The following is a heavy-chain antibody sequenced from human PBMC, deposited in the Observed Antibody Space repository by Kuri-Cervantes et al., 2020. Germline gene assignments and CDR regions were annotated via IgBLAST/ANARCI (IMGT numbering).Heavy chain of an antibody. CDR3: ARGGFRHIDY. V-gene: IGHV4-61*08. Sequence: SETLSLTCAVSGGSISSGGYYWSWIRQPPGKGLEWIGYIYYSGSTNYNPSFKSRVTISVDTSKNQFSLKLSSVTAADTAVYYCARGGFRHIDYWGQGTLVTVSS. D-gene: IGHD3-10*01. J-gene: IGHJ4*02. CDR1: GGSISSGGYY. CDR2: IYYSGST.